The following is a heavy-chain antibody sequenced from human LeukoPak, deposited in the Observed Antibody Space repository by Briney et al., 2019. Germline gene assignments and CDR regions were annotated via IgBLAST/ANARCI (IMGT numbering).Heavy chain of an antibody. D-gene: IGHD1-26*01. CDR3: VKQDSDDKQVGVA. CDR1: GFTFSVHG. V-gene: IGHV3-30*02. Sequence: GGSLRLSCAASGFTFSVHGMHWVRQAPGKGLDWVAFIRYDGINKDYGDSVKGRFTISRDNSKNMLYLQMNSLTTDDTAVYYCVKQDSDDKQVGVAWGQGTLVTVSS. CDR2: IRYDGINK. J-gene: IGHJ5*02.